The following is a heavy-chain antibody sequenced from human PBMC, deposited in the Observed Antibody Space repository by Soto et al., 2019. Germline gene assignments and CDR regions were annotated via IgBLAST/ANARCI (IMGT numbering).Heavy chain of an antibody. CDR1: GFTFCRYG. D-gene: IGHD4-17*01. J-gene: IGHJ5*02. CDR3: AKAGLYGGPT. CDR2: ISYDGSNK. Sequence: PGGSLRLSCAASGFTFCRYGMQWVRQAPGKGLEWVAVISYDGSNKYYADSVKGRFTISRDNSKNTLYLQMNSLRAEDTAVYYCAKAGLYGGPTWGQGTLVTVS. V-gene: IGHV3-30*18.